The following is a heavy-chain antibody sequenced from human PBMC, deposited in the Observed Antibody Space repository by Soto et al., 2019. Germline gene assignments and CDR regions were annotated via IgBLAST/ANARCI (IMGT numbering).Heavy chain of an antibody. Sequence: SGGSLRLACAASGFTFSSYAMSWVRQAPGKGLEWVSAISGSGGSTYYADSVKGRFTISRDNSKNTLYLQMNSLRAEDTAVYYCANDIVATISSDPSAYWGQGTLVTVSS. V-gene: IGHV3-23*01. D-gene: IGHD5-12*01. CDR3: ANDIVATISSDPSAY. CDR2: ISGSGGST. CDR1: GFTFSSYA. J-gene: IGHJ4*02.